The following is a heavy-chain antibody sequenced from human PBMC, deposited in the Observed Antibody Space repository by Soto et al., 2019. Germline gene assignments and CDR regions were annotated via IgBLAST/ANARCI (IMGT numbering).Heavy chain of an antibody. Sequence: PSETLSLTCTVSGGSISSYYWSWIRQPAGKGLEWIGRIYTSGSTNYNPALKSRVTMSVDTSKNQFSLKLSSVTAADTAVYYCARSAKFWSGYAQEVDVWGQGTTVTVSS. J-gene: IGHJ6*02. V-gene: IGHV4-4*07. CDR3: ARSAKFWSGYAQEVDV. CDR2: IYTSGST. D-gene: IGHD3-3*01. CDR1: GGSISSYY.